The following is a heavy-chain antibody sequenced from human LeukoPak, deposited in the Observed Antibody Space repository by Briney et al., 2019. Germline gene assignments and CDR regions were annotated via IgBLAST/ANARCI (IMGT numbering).Heavy chain of an antibody. J-gene: IGHJ6*02. CDR1: GYTFTSYG. CDR2: ISAYNGNT. D-gene: IGHD2-2*01. CDR3: AREGRVPAATAIYYYYGMDV. Sequence: ASVKVSCKASGYTFTSYGISWVRQAPGQGLEWMGWISAYNGNTNYAQKLQGRVTITADKSTSTAYMELSSLRSEDTAVYYCAREGRVPAATAIYYYYGMDVWGQGTTVTVSS. V-gene: IGHV1-18*01.